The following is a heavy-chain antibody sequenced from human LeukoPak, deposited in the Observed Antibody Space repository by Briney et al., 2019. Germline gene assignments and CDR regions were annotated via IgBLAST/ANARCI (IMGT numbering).Heavy chain of an antibody. CDR1: GFTFSSYG. V-gene: IGHV3-33*01. D-gene: IGHD3-22*01. CDR2: IWYDGSNK. Sequence: GWSLRLSCAASGFTFSSYGMHWVRQAPGKGLEWVAVIWYDGSNKYYADSVKGRFTISRDNSKNTLYLQMNSLRAEDTAVYYCARGTYYYDSSGYYSPPNDYWGQGTLVTVSS. J-gene: IGHJ4*02. CDR3: ARGTYYYDSSGYYSPPNDY.